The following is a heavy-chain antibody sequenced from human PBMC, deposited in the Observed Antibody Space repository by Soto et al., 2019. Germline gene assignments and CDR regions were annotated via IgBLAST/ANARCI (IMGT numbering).Heavy chain of an antibody. D-gene: IGHD3-22*01. Sequence: GGSLRLSCAASGFSFSKFAMTWVRRAPGKGLEWLAAVSGGGKSAYYADSVNGRVTISRDNSRNTVSLQLTSLRVDDTAVYYCSKATSFYFDNRALLFSWGQGTLVTVSS. V-gene: IGHV3-23*01. J-gene: IGHJ5*02. CDR2: VSGGGKSA. CDR3: SKATSFYFDNRALLFS. CDR1: GFSFSKFA.